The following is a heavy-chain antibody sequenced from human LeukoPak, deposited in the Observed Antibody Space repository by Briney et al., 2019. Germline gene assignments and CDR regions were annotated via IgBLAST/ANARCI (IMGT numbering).Heavy chain of an antibody. Sequence: ASVKVSRKASGYTYTGYYMHWVRQAPGQGLEWMGWINPNSGGTNYAQKFQGRVTMTRDTSISTAYMELSRLRSDDTAVYYCARVRSLWFGESLCFDPWGQGTLVTVSS. CDR3: ARVRSLWFGESLCFDP. V-gene: IGHV1-2*02. CDR2: INPNSGGT. CDR1: GYTYTGYY. D-gene: IGHD3-10*01. J-gene: IGHJ5*02.